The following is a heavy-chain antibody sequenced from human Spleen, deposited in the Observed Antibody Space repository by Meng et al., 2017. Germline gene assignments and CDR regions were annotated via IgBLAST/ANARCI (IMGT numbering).Heavy chain of an antibody. CDR3: ARGPTTMAHDFDY. V-gene: IGHV4-4*02. D-gene: IGHD4-11*01. Sequence: QVQLQEPGPGLVRPSGAPSLTCAVSGGSISSNNWWSWVRQPPGKGLEWIGEIYHSGSTNYNPSLESRATISVDTSQNNLSLKLSSVTAADSAVYYCARGPTTMAHDFDYWGQGTLVTVSS. J-gene: IGHJ4*02. CDR1: GGSISSNNW. CDR2: IYHSGST.